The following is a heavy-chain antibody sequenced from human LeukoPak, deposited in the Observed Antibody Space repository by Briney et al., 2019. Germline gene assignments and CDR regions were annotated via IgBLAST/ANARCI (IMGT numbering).Heavy chain of an antibody. Sequence: HAGGSLRLSCAASGFTFTDYYMSWIRQAPGKGLEWVSAISGSGGSTYYADSVKGRFTISRDNSKNTLYLQMNSLRAEDTAVYYCAKDPHIVVVVAATDWFDPWGQGTLVTVSS. V-gene: IGHV3-23*01. CDR2: ISGSGGST. J-gene: IGHJ5*02. D-gene: IGHD2-15*01. CDR1: GFTFTDYY. CDR3: AKDPHIVVVVAATDWFDP.